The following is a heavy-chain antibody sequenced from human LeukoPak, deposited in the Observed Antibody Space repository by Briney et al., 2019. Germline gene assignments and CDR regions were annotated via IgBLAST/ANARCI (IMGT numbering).Heavy chain of an antibody. D-gene: IGHD6-19*01. CDR3: ARGISSGWSRAVGY. Sequence: PSETLSLTCTVSGGSVSSGSYYWSWIRQPPGKGLEWIGYIYYSGSTNHNPSLKSRVTISVDTSKNQFSLKLSSVTAADTAVYYCARGISSGWSRAVGYWGQGTLVTVSS. CDR2: IYYSGST. J-gene: IGHJ4*02. V-gene: IGHV4-61*01. CDR1: GGSVSSGSYY.